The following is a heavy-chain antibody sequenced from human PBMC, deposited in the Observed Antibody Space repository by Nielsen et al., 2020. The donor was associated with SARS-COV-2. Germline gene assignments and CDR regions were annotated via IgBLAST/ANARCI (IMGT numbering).Heavy chain of an antibody. CDR1: GGSISSYY. CDR2: IYYSGST. Sequence: SETLSLACTVSGGSISSYYWSWIRQPPGKGLEWIGYIYYSGSTNYNPSLKSRVTISVDTSKNQFSLKLSSVTAADTAVYYCARLSRYQLSHAEYFQHWGQGTLVTVSS. CDR3: ARLSRYQLSHAEYFQH. V-gene: IGHV4-59*08. J-gene: IGHJ1*01. D-gene: IGHD2-2*01.